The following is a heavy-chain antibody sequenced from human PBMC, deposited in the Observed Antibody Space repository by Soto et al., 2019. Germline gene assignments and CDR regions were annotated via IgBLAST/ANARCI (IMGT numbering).Heavy chain of an antibody. J-gene: IGHJ5*02. V-gene: IGHV1-69*04. CDR3: ARDIDYGLFDP. CDR1: GGTFSSYT. D-gene: IGHD4-17*01. Sequence: SVKVSCKASGGTFSSYTISWVRQAPGQGLEWMGRIIPILGIANYAQKFQGRVTITADKSTSTAYMELSSLRSEDTAVYYCARDIDYGLFDPWGQGTLVTVSS. CDR2: IIPILGIA.